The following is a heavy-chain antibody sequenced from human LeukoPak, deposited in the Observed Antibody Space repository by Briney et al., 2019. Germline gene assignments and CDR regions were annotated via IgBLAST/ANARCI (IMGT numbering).Heavy chain of an antibody. V-gene: IGHV4-39*07. CDR3: ARTYYYDSSGYYLSVAAFDY. CDR2: IYYSGST. Sequence: SETLSLACTVSGGCISSSSYYWGWIRQPPGKGLEWIGSIYYSGSTYYNPSLKSRVTISVDTSKNQFSLKLSSVTAADTAVYYCARTYYYDSSGYYLSVAAFDYWGQGTLVTVSS. CDR1: GGCISSSSYY. D-gene: IGHD3-22*01. J-gene: IGHJ4*02.